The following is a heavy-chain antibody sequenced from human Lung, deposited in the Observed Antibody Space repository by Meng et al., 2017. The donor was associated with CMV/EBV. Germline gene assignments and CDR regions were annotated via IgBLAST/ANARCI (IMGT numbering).Heavy chain of an antibody. J-gene: IGHJ3*02. CDR2: ISTRSSYI. V-gene: IGHV3-21*01. CDR1: GFTFSSYS. CDR3: ARVAGPGYDSSGI. Sequence: GESLKISCAASGFTFSSYSMNWVRQAPGRGLEWVSSISTRSSYIYYADSVEGRFTISRDNTKNSLYLQMNSLRAEDTAVYYCARVAGPGYDSSGIWGQGTMVXVSS. D-gene: IGHD5-12*01.